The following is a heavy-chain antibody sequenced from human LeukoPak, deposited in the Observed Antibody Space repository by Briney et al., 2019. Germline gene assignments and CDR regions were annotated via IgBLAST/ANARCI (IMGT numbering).Heavy chain of an antibody. D-gene: IGHD6-13*01. CDR3: ARPRTPSSSWSNGIDSDAFDI. CDR2: INFNSGGT. V-gene: IGHV1-2*02. Sequence: ASVKVSCKASGYTFTGYYVHWVRQAPGQGLEWMGWINFNSGGTNYAQKFQGRVTMTRDTSISTAYMELSRLRSDDTAVYYCARPRTPSSSWSNGIDSDAFDIWGQGTMVTVSS. CDR1: GYTFTGYY. J-gene: IGHJ3*02.